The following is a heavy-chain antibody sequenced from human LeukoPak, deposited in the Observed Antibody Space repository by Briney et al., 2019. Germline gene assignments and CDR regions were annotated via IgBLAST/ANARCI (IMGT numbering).Heavy chain of an antibody. CDR3: AKRGIVIRGILVIGYYQEAYHYDY. D-gene: IGHD3-10*01. Sequence: GGSLRLSCVVSGISLTNYAMTWVRQAPGKGLEWVSYISERGGSTSYADSVKGRFSISRDTSLNTLYLQMTSLRAEDTAVYFCAKRGIVIRGILVIGYYQEAYHYDYWGQGVLVTVSS. V-gene: IGHV3-23*01. CDR2: ISERGGST. CDR1: GISLTNYA. J-gene: IGHJ4*02.